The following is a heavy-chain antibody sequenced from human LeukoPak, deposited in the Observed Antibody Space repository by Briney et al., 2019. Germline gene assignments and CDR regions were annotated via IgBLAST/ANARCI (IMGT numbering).Heavy chain of an antibody. Sequence: GESLRLSCAASGFAFNTYSMNWVRQAPGKGLGWVSFIFSSSTYIYYTDSVKGRFTISRDNARNSLYLQMDNLRLEDRAVYYCAKDRDLRTYSYDAFDIWGQGTMVSVSS. J-gene: IGHJ3*02. D-gene: IGHD2-15*01. CDR2: IFSSSTYI. V-gene: IGHV3-21*01. CDR1: GFAFNTYS. CDR3: AKDRDLRTYSYDAFDI.